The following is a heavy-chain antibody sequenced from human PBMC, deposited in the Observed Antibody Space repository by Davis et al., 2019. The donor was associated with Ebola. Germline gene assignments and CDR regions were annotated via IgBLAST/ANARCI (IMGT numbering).Heavy chain of an antibody. V-gene: IGHV3-21*03. J-gene: IGHJ6*04. CDR2: VSSYSDHI. CDR1: GFPFTTYT. Sequence: GGSLRLSCEASGFPFTTYTLNWVRQAPGQGLEWVSSVSSYSDHIFYADSVKGRFTISRDNARNSLYLQMNSLRAEDTAVYYCVRDTYYYYNTMDVWGKGTTVTVSS. CDR3: VRDTYYYYNTMDV.